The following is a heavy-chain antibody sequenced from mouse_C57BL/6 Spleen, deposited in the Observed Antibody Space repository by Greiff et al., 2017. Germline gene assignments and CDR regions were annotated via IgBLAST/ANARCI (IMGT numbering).Heavy chain of an antibody. D-gene: IGHD2-3*01. Sequence: QVQLQQPGAELVRPGTSVKLSCKASGYTFTSYWMHWVKQRPGQGLEWIGVIDPSDSYTNYNQKFKGKATLTVDTSSSTAYMQLSSLTSEDSAVYYCARGDGYYAYWGQGTLVTVSA. J-gene: IGHJ3*01. CDR1: GYTFTSYW. CDR3: ARGDGYYAY. CDR2: IDPSDSYT. V-gene: IGHV1-59*01.